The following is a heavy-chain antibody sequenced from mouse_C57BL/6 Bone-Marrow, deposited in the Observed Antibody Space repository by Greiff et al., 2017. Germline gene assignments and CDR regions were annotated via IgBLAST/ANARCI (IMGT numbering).Heavy chain of an antibody. Sequence: QVQLQQPGTELVKPGASVKLSCKASGYTFTSYWMHWVKQRPGQGLEWIGNINPGNGGTNYNEKFKSKATLTVDKSSSTAYMQLSSLTSEDSAVYYCARGGIYCYGSSRWYFDVWGTGTTVTVSS. CDR3: ARGGIYCYGSSRWYFDV. CDR1: GYTFTSYW. CDR2: INPGNGGT. J-gene: IGHJ1*03. V-gene: IGHV1-53*01. D-gene: IGHD1-1*01.